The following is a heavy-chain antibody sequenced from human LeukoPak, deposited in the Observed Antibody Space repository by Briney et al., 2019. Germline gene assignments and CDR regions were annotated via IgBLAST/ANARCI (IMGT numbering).Heavy chain of an antibody. CDR1: GFTFSSYA. CDR2: ISYDGSNK. V-gene: IGHV3-30*04. D-gene: IGHD5-24*01. J-gene: IGHJ4*02. CDR3: ARSGTEDGYNIYFDH. Sequence: GRSLRLSCAASGFTFSSYAMHWVRQAPGKGLEWVAVISYDGSNKYYADSVKGRFTISRDNSKNTLYLQMNSLRAEDTAVYYCARSGTEDGYNIYFDHWGQGTLVTVSS.